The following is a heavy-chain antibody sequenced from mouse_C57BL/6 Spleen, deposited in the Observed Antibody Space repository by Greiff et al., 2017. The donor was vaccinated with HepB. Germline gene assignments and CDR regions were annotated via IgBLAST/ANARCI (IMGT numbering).Heavy chain of an antibody. CDR1: GFTFTDYY. Sequence: EVKLMESGGGLVQPGGSLSLSCAASGFTFTDYYMSWVRQPPGKALEWLGFIRNKANGYTTEYSAAVKGRFTIARDNSQSILYLQMNALRAEDSATYCCARYYYGSSRYFDVWGTGTTVTVSS. V-gene: IGHV7-3*01. J-gene: IGHJ1*03. CDR3: ARYYYGSSRYFDV. D-gene: IGHD1-1*01. CDR2: IRNKANGYTT.